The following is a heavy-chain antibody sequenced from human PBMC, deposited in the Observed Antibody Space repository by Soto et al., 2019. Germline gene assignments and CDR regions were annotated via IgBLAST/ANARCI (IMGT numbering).Heavy chain of an antibody. CDR3: ARAWGYAFDI. D-gene: IGHD7-27*01. V-gene: IGHV4-59*01. CDR1: GGSISSYY. CDR2: IYYSGST. J-gene: IGHJ3*02. Sequence: QVQLQESGPGLVKPSKTLSLTCTVSGGSISSYYWSWIRQPPGKGLEWIGYIYYSGSTNYNPSLKSRVTISVDTSKNQFSLKLSSVTAADTAVYYCARAWGYAFDIWGQGTMVTVSS.